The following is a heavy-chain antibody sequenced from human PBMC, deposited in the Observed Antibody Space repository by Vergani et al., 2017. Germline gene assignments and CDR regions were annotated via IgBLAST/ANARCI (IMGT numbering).Heavy chain of an antibody. V-gene: IGHV3-7*01. Sequence: EVQLLESGGGLVQPGESLRLSCTVSGFTFTSYGISWVRQAPGKGLEWVANIKQDGSEKYYVDSVKGRFTISRDNAKNSLYLQMNSLRAEDTAVYYCARDRDTHYDFWSGYYSGYFDYWGQGTLVTVSS. D-gene: IGHD3-3*01. CDR1: GFTFTSYG. J-gene: IGHJ4*02. CDR2: IKQDGSEK. CDR3: ARDRDTHYDFWSGYYSGYFDY.